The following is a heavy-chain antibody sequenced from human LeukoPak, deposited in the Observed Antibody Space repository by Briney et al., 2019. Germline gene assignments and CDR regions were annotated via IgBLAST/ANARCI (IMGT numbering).Heavy chain of an antibody. Sequence: GGSLRLSCAASGFTFSSYEMNWVRQAPGKGLEWVSYISSSGSTIYYAVSVKGRFIISRDNAKNSLYLQMNGLRAEDTAVYYCARERGRGLWFGEPKYGMDVWGQGTTVTVSS. V-gene: IGHV3-48*03. J-gene: IGHJ6*02. CDR2: ISSSGSTI. CDR1: GFTFSSYE. CDR3: ARERGRGLWFGEPKYGMDV. D-gene: IGHD3-10*01.